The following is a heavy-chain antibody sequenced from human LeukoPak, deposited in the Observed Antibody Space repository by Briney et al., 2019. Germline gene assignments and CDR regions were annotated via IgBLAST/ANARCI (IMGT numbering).Heavy chain of an antibody. D-gene: IGHD2-21*01. J-gene: IGHJ4*02. CDR3: ARGRVVVVIAIQPRHFDY. CDR2: INHSGST. CDR1: GGSFGGYY. Sequence: ASETLSLTCAVYGGSFGGYYWSWIRQPPGKGLEWIGEINHSGSTNYNPSLKSRVTISVDTSKNQFSLKLSSVTAADTAVYYCARGRVVVVIAIQPRHFDYWGQGTLVTVSS. V-gene: IGHV4-34*01.